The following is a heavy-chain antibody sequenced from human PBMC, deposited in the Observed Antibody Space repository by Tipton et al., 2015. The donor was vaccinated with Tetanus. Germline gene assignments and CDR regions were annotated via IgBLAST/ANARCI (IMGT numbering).Heavy chain of an antibody. CDR3: GKQNGGRWVVDH. D-gene: IGHD4-23*01. CDR2: MTSDTRTI. J-gene: IGHJ4*02. Sequence: SLRLSCAASGFPFSRFSMNWVRQAPGKGLEWVSYMTSDTRTIYYADSVRGRFTISRDNAKNSLYLQMNSLSADDTAVYYCGKQNGGRWVVDHWGQGTLVTVSS. CDR1: GFPFSRFS. V-gene: IGHV3-48*04.